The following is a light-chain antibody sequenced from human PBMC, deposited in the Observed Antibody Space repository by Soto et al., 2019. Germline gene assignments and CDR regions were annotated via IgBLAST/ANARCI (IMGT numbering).Light chain of an antibody. Sequence: QSALTQPASVSGSPGQSITISCTGTSSDVGSYNLVSWYQQHPGKAPKLMIYEGSKRPSGVSNRFSGSKSGNTASLTISGLQAEDEADYYCCSYAGSSTLFRGGTKLTVL. J-gene: IGLJ2*01. CDR1: SSDVGSYNL. V-gene: IGLV2-23*01. CDR2: EGS. CDR3: CSYAGSSTL.